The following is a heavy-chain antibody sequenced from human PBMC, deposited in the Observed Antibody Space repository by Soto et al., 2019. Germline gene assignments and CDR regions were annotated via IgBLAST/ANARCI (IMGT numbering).Heavy chain of an antibody. Sequence: ASVKVSCKASGYTFTSYAIHWVRQAHGQRLEWMGWINAGNGNTKYSQKFQGRVTITRDTSASTAYMELSSLRSEDTAVYYCARGLLYCSSTSCYRLHPLDYWGQGTLVTVSS. CDR1: GYTFTSYA. CDR3: ARGLLYCSSTSCYRLHPLDY. D-gene: IGHD2-2*01. V-gene: IGHV1-3*01. J-gene: IGHJ4*02. CDR2: INAGNGNT.